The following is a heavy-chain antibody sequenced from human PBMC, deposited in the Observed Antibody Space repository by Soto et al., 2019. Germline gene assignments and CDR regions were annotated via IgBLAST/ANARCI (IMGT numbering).Heavy chain of an antibody. Sequence: ASVKVSCKASGYTFTGYYMHWVRQAPGQGLEWMGWINPNSGGTNYAQKFQGWVTMTRDTSISTAYMELSRLRSDDTAVYYCARDCKILTGYRYYYYGMDVWGQGTTVTV. CDR2: INPNSGGT. CDR3: ARDCKILTGYRYYYYGMDV. J-gene: IGHJ6*02. D-gene: IGHD3-9*01. V-gene: IGHV1-2*04. CDR1: GYTFTGYY.